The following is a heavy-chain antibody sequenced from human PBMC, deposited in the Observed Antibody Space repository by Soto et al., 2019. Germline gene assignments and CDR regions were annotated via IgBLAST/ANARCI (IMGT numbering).Heavy chain of an antibody. Sequence: QVQLVEPGGGVVQPGRSLRLSCAASGFTFSSYPMQWVRQVPGKGLEWVAVLSYDGGNKYSADSVKGRFTISRDNSKNTLSLQMNILRTEDTDVYYCARADRGSWRSGMDVWGQGTTVTDSS. CDR3: ARADRGSWRSGMDV. V-gene: IGHV3-30-3*01. D-gene: IGHD3-10*01. J-gene: IGHJ6*02. CDR2: LSYDGGNK. CDR1: GFTFSSYP.